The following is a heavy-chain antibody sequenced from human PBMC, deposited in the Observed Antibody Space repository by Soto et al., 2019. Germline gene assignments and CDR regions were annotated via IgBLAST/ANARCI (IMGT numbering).Heavy chain of an antibody. CDR1: GGSISSGGYY. CDR3: ARVSFWSGDDTNGGGYYYYYGMDV. CDR2: IYYSGST. J-gene: IGHJ6*02. D-gene: IGHD3-3*01. V-gene: IGHV4-31*03. Sequence: QVQLQESGPGLVKPSQTLSLTCTVSGGSISSGGYYWSWIRQHPGKGLEWIGYIYYSGSTYYNPSLKSRVTISVDTSKNQFSLKLSSVTAADTAVYYCARVSFWSGDDTNGGGYYYYYGMDVWGQGTTVTVSS.